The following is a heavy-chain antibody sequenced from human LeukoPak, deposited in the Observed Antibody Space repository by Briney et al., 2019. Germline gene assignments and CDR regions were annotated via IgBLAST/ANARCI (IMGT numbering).Heavy chain of an antibody. CDR2: IYVDGST. CDR1: GFTVSSNY. J-gene: IGHJ4*02. CDR3: ARGGLDSGSYYFHY. V-gene: IGHV3-53*03. D-gene: IGHD1-26*01. Sequence: GRSLTLSCAAAGFTVSSNYMSWVRHPARKGLEWVSFIYVDGSTYYAHSVKGPFTICRDNSKNPLYLKMTRLRAEDTGVYYCARGGLDSGSYYFHYWGEGTLVTVSS.